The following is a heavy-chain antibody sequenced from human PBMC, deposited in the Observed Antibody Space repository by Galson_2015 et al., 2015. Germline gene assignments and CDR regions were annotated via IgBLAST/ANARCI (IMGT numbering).Heavy chain of an antibody. CDR1: GYSFTSYW. CDR3: ARRGDLDY. J-gene: IGHJ4*02. CDR2: IYPGDSDT. Sequence: QSGAEVKKPGESLKISCKGSGYSFTSYWIAWVRQTPGKGLEWMGIIYPGDSDTRYSPSFQGLVTLSADKSINTAYLQWNSLKASDTAMYFCARRGDLDYWGQGTLVTVSS. D-gene: IGHD7-27*01. V-gene: IGHV5-51*01.